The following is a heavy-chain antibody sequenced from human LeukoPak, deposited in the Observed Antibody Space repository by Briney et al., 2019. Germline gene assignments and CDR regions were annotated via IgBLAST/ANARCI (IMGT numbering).Heavy chain of an antibody. D-gene: IGHD5-18*01. CDR2: IYHSGST. CDR1: GGSISSSSYY. Sequence: SETLSLTCTVSGGSISSSSYYWGWIRQPPGKGLEWIGSIYHSGSTYYNPSLKSRVTISVDTSKNQFSLKLSSVTAADTAVYYCARLGAGYSYGLYWGQGTLVSVSS. CDR3: ARLGAGYSYGLY. V-gene: IGHV4-39*07. J-gene: IGHJ4*02.